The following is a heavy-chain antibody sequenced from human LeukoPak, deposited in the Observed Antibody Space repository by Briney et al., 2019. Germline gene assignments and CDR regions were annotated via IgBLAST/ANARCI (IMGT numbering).Heavy chain of an antibody. V-gene: IGHV3-7*03. CDR2: IKQDGSKK. D-gene: IGHD1-1*01. CDR1: GFPFSSYW. CDR3: ARTGTTFDY. J-gene: IGHJ4*02. Sequence: GGSLRLSCVASGFPFSSYWMTWVRQAPGKGLEWVANIKQDGSKKSYVDSVKGRFTISRDNAKNSLYLQMNNLRVEDTAVYYCARTGTTFDYWGQGTLVTVSS.